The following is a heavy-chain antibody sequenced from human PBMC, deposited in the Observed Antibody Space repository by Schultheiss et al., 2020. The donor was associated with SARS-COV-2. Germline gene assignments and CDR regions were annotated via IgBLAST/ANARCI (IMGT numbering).Heavy chain of an antibody. CDR2: INRSGYT. V-gene: IGHV4-34*01. J-gene: IGHJ6*02. Sequence: GSLRLSCAVYGGSFSGYYWSWIRQPPGKGLEWIGEINRSGYTNYNPSLKSRVTISVDTSKSQFSLKVSSVAAADTAVYYCARGRAGYSYGLPGMDVWGQGTTATVSS. CDR3: ARGRAGYSYGLPGMDV. CDR1: GGSFSGYY. D-gene: IGHD5-18*01.